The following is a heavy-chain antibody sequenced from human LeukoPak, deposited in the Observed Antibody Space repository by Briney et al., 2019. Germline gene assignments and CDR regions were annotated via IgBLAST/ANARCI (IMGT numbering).Heavy chain of an antibody. D-gene: IGHD3-22*01. J-gene: IGHJ3*02. Sequence: SETLSLTCTVSGGSISSSSYYWGWIRQPPGKGLEWIGSIHYSGSTYYNPSLKSRVTISVDTSKNQFSLKLSSVTAADTAVYYCASNYYDSSEDAFDIWGQGTMVTVSS. CDR3: ASNYYDSSEDAFDI. CDR2: IHYSGST. CDR1: GGSISSSSYY. V-gene: IGHV4-39*01.